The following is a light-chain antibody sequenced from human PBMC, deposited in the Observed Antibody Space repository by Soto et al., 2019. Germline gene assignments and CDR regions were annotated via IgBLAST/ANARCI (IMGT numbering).Light chain of an antibody. J-gene: IGLJ2*01. CDR3: SSYTTNKVV. CDR2: DVS. CDR1: SSDVGAYNY. Sequence: QSALTQPASVSGSPGQSITISCTGSSSDVGAYNYVSWYQQYPGKAPKLMIYDVSNRPSGVSSRFSGSKSGNTASLTISGLRAEDEADYYCSSYTTNKVVFGGGTKLTVL. V-gene: IGLV2-14*01.